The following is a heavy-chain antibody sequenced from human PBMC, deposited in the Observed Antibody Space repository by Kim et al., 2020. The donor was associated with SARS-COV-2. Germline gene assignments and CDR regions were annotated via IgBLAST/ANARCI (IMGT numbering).Heavy chain of an antibody. CDR2: ISAYNGNT. CDR1: GYTFTSYG. CDR3: ARAVSIRYQWFGEFIDY. D-gene: IGHD3-10*01. J-gene: IGHJ4*02. Sequence: ASVKVSCKASGYTFTSYGISWVRQAPGQGLEWMGWISAYNGNTNYAQKPQGRVTMTTDTSTSTAYMELRSLRSDDTAVYYCARAVSIRYQWFGEFIDYWGQGTLVTVSS. V-gene: IGHV1-18*01.